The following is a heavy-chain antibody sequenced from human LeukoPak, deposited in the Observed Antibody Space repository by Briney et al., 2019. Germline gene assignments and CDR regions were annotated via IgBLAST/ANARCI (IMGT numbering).Heavy chain of an antibody. J-gene: IGHJ6*02. Sequence: ASVKVSCKASGYTFTGYYMHWVRQAPGQGLEWMGGIIPIFGTANYAQKFQGRVTITADESTSTAYMELSSLRSEDTAVYYCARDIYFGILTGSDYYGMDVWGQGTTVTVSS. CDR2: IIPIFGTA. D-gene: IGHD3-9*01. CDR1: GYTFTGYY. CDR3: ARDIYFGILTGSDYYGMDV. V-gene: IGHV1-69*13.